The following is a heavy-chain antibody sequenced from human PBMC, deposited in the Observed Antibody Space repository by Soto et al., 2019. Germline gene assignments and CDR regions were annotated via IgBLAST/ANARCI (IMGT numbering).Heavy chain of an antibody. Sequence: RSLTCAVYGGSFSGYYWSWIRQPPGKGLEWIGEINHSGSTNYNPSLKSRVTISVDTSKNQLSLKLSSVTAADTAVYYCARGSQSEYSSSNWFDPWGQGTLVTV. D-gene: IGHD6-6*01. CDR3: ARGSQSEYSSSNWFDP. CDR2: INHSGST. CDR1: GGSFSGYY. J-gene: IGHJ5*02. V-gene: IGHV4-34*01.